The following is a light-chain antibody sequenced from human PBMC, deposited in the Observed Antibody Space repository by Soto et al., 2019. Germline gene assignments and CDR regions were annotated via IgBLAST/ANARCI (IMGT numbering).Light chain of an antibody. CDR2: DAS. CDR3: QQYNSYSWT. Sequence: IQMTQSPSSLSASVGDRVTLTCQASHDIRDHLNWYQQKPGKAPKLLIYDASSFKSGVPSRFSGSGSGTEFTLTISSLQPDDFATYYCQQYNSYSWTFGQGTKV. J-gene: IGKJ1*01. V-gene: IGKV1-5*01. CDR1: HDIRDH.